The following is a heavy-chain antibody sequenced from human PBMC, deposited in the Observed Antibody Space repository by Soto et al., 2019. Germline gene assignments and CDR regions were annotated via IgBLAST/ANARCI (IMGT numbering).Heavy chain of an antibody. V-gene: IGHV3-23*01. D-gene: IGHD3-10*01. Sequence: GGSLRLSCVASGSTFGSRAMSWVRQAPGEGLEWVSTITDSGGDAKYADSVRGRFTISRDNSKNTLYLQMSSLRAEDSAVYYCARGSTDSYPGSRIFDFWGRGTLVTVSS. J-gene: IGHJ4*02. CDR3: ARGSTDSYPGSRIFDF. CDR2: ITDSGGDA. CDR1: GSTFGSRA.